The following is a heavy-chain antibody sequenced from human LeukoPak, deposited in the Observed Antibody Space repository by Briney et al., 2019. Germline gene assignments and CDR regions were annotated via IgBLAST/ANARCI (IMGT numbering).Heavy chain of an antibody. V-gene: IGHV4-39*07. CDR2: IYYSGST. CDR1: GGSISSSSYY. CDR3: ARVATRGGLFGDYYMDV. D-gene: IGHD3-16*01. Sequence: SETLSLTCTVSGGSISSSSYYWGWIRQPPGKGLEWIGSIYYSGSTYYNPSLKSRVTISVDTSKNQFSLKLSSVTAADTAVYYCARVATRGGLFGDYYMDVWGKGTTVTVSS. J-gene: IGHJ6*03.